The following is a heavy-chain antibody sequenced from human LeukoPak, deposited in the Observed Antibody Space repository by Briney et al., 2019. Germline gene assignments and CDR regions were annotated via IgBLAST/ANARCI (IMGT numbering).Heavy chain of an antibody. D-gene: IGHD3-3*01. CDR2: INAGNGNT. V-gene: IGHV1-3*01. J-gene: IGHJ5*02. CDR1: GYTFLSYA. CDR3: ARVLLEFGGWFDP. Sequence: ASVKVSCKASGYTFLSYAIHWVRQAPGQRLEWMGLINAGNGNTKYSEKFQGRVTITRDTSANTAYMEVSSLRSEDTAVYYCARVLLEFGGWFDPWGQGTLVTVSS.